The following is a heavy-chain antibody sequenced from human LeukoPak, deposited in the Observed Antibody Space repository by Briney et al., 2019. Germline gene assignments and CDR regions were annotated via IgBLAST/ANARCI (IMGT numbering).Heavy chain of an antibody. CDR3: AREVPEDGGYFDL. CDR1: GYTFTSYY. V-gene: IGHV1-46*01. J-gene: IGHJ2*01. CDR2: INPSGGST. Sequence: GASVKASCKASGYTFTSYYMHWVRQAPGQGLEWMGIINPSGGSTSYAQKFQGRVTMTRDTSTSTVYMELSSLRSEDTAVYYCAREVPEDGGYFDLWGRGTLVTVSS. D-gene: IGHD2-15*01.